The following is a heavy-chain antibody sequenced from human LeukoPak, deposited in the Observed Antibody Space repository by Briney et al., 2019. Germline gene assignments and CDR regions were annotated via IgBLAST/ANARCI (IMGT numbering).Heavy chain of an antibody. CDR1: GFTFSSYG. Sequence: PGGSLRLSCAASGFTFSSYGMHWVRQAPGKGLGWVAFIRYDGSNKYYADSVKGRFTISRDNSKNMLYLQMNSLRAEDTAVYYCAKIRGGESYGMDVWGQGTTVTVSS. V-gene: IGHV3-30*02. D-gene: IGHD3-16*01. CDR3: AKIRGGESYGMDV. J-gene: IGHJ6*02. CDR2: IRYDGSNK.